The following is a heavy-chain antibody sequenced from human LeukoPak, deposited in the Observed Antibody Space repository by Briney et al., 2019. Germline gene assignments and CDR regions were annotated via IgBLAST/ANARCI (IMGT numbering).Heavy chain of an antibody. V-gene: IGHV1-8*01. D-gene: IGHD5-18*01. J-gene: IGHJ4*02. Sequence: ASVKVSCKASGYTSTSYDINWVRQATGQGLEWMGWMNPNSGDTGYAQRFQGRVTMTRSTSISTAYMELSSLRSEDTAVYYCARNVRDTGTFDYWGQGTLVTVSS. CDR1: GYTSTSYD. CDR2: MNPNSGDT. CDR3: ARNVRDTGTFDY.